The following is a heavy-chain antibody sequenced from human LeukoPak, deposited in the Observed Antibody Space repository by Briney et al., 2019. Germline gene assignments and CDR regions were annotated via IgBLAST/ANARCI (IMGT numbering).Heavy chain of an antibody. D-gene: IGHD3-22*01. J-gene: IGHJ4*02. CDR1: GGSISSYY. CDR3: ARSYYYDSSGYGFDY. CDR2: IYYSGST. Sequence: PSETLSLTCTVSGGSISSYYWSWIRQPPGKGPEWIGYIYYSGSTNYNPSLKSRVTISVDTSKNQFSLKLSSVTAADTAVYYCARSYYYDSSGYGFDYWGQGTLVTVSS. V-gene: IGHV4-59*08.